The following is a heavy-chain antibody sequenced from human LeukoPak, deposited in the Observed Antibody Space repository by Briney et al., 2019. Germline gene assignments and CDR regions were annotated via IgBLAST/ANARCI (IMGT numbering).Heavy chain of an antibody. CDR3: ARLGYCSSTSCYLPVDI. CDR1: GGSFSGYY. Sequence: PSETLSLTCAVYGGSFSGYYWSWIRQPPGKGLEWIGEINHSGSTIYNPSLKSRVTISVDTSKNQFSLKLSSVTAADTAVYYCARLGYCSSTSCYLPVDIWGQGTMVTVSS. D-gene: IGHD2-2*01. CDR2: INHSGST. J-gene: IGHJ3*02. V-gene: IGHV4-34*01.